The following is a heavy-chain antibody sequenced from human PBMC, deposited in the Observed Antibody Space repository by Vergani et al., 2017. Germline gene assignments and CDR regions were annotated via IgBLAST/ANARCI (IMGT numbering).Heavy chain of an antibody. CDR2: INHSGRT. CDR1: GGSFSGYY. V-gene: IGHV4-34*01. J-gene: IGHJ5*02. CDR3: VRGFRLVRGVYNWFDP. Sequence: QVQLQQWGAGLLKPSETLSLTCVVYGGSFSGYYWSWIRQPPGNGLEWIGEINHSGRTNYNPSLKSRVTISVDTSKNQFSLKLSSVTAADTAVYYCVRGFRLVRGVYNWFDPWGQGTLVTVSS. D-gene: IGHD3-10*01.